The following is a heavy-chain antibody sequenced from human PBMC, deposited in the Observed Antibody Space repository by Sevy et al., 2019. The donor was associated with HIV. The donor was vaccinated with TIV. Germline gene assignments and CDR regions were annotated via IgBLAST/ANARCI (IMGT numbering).Heavy chain of an antibody. Sequence: GEALKISCAASGFSFSGYAITWVRQAPGKGLEWVSSITGSGDSTYSADFVKGRFTISRDNSKNTLFLQMNSLRADDTVVYYWPKGSSHYFDYWGQGTLVTVSS. CDR1: GFSFSGYA. CDR3: PKGSSHYFDY. J-gene: IGHJ4*02. V-gene: IGHV3-23*01. CDR2: ITGSGDST.